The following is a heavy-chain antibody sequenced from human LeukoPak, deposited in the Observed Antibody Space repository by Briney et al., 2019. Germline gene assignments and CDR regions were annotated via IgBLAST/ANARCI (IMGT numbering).Heavy chain of an antibody. J-gene: IGHJ1*01. D-gene: IGHD2-15*01. CDR3: ASDILSPQYFQH. CDR2: IYHSGST. V-gene: IGHV4-38-2*02. Sequence: PSETLSLTCTVSGYSISSGYYWGWIRQPPGKGLEWIGSIYHSGSTYYNPSLKSRVTISVDTSKNQFSLKLSSVTAADTAVYYCASDILSPQYFQHWGQGTLVTVSS. CDR1: GYSISSGYY.